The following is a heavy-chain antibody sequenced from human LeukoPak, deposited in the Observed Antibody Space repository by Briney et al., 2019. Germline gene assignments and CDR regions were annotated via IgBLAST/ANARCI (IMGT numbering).Heavy chain of an antibody. CDR2: ISYDGSNK. Sequence: PGGSLRLSCAASGFTFSSYAMHWVRQAPGKGLEWVAVISYDGSNKYYADSVKGRFTISRDNSKNTLYLQMNSLRAEDTAVYYCAREGIGFDCWGQGTLVTVSS. D-gene: IGHD3-10*01. CDR1: GFTFSSYA. J-gene: IGHJ4*02. V-gene: IGHV3-30-3*01. CDR3: AREGIGFDC.